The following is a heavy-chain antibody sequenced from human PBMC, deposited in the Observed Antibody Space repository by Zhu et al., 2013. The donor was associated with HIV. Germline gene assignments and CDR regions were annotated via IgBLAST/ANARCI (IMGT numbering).Heavy chain of an antibody. CDR3: ARGRQSAHDSGGIDY. D-gene: IGHD5-12*01. Sequence: QVQLVQSGAEVKRPGSSVQVSCKASGDTFSRYTITWVRQAPGQGPEYMGRIIPVFGMTKYAQKFQGRVTITADESTSTAYMELSSLRSEDTAVYYCARGRQSAHDSGGIDYWGPGTLVTVSS. V-gene: IGHV1-69*15. J-gene: IGHJ4*02. CDR2: IIPVFGMT. CDR1: GDTFSRYT.